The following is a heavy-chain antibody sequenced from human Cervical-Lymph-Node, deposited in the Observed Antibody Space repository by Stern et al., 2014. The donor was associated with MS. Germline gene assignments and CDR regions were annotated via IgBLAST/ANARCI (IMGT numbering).Heavy chain of an antibody. J-gene: IGHJ5*01. CDR3: TSLSGPLDS. D-gene: IGHD3-10*01. CDR1: GHTFA. V-gene: IGHV1-3*01. CDR2: IIPGNGDT. Sequence: QVQLVQSGAEVKKPWASVKVSCKASGHTFAVHWVRQAPGQRLEWMGRIIPGNGDTNYSQNFQGRVTITRDTFASTAYMELRSLRTEDTAVYYCTSLSGPLDSWGQGTLVTVSS.